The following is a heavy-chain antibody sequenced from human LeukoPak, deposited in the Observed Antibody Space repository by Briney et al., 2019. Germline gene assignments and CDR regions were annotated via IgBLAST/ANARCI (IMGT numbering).Heavy chain of an antibody. CDR3: ARGRLALYYYDSSGYLFDY. J-gene: IGHJ4*02. CDR2: MNPNSGNT. D-gene: IGHD3-22*01. Sequence: ASVKVSCKASGYTFTSYDINWVRQATGQGLEWMGWMNPNSGNTGYAQKFQGRVTITRNTSISTAYMELSSLRSEDTAVYYCARGRLALYYYDSSGYLFDYWGQGTLVTVSS. CDR1: GYTFTSYD. V-gene: IGHV1-8*03.